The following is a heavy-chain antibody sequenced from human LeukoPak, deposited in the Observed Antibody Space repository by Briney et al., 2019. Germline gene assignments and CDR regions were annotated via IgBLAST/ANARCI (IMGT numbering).Heavy chain of an antibody. CDR2: INPNTGGT. V-gene: IGHV1-2*02. D-gene: IGHD3-3*01. J-gene: IGHJ4*02. CDR3: ARVSVGEDFWSGYYGY. Sequence: SVKVSCKASGYTFTGYYLHWVRQAPGQGLEWMGWINPNTGGTDCAQKFQGRVTMTRDTSTATAYMELTRLRSDDTAVFYCARVSVGEDFWSGYYGYWGQGTLVTVSS. CDR1: GYTFTGYY.